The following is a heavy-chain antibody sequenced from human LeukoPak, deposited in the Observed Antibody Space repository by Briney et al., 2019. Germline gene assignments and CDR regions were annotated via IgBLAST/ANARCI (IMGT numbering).Heavy chain of an antibody. CDR3: ARHEGSYYDKSGYTFDY. D-gene: IGHD3-22*01. V-gene: IGHV4-39*01. CDR1: IGNYY. CDR2: IHYSGST. J-gene: IGHJ4*02. Sequence: SETLSLTCSVSIGNYYWGWIRQPPGKGLEWSGSIHYSGSTYYNPSLKSRVTISVDTSKNQFSLKLSSVTAADRSVYYCARHEGSYYDKSGYTFDYWDQGTLVTVSS.